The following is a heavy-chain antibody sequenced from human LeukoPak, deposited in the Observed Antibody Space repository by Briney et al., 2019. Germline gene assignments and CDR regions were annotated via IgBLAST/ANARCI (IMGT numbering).Heavy chain of an antibody. CDR1: GGSISRSGYY. D-gene: IGHD1-26*01. Sequence: KPSETLSLICTVSGGSISRSGYYWGGIRQPPGKGLEWIGSIYYSGSTYYNPSLKSRVTISVDTSENQFSLKLSSVTAADTAAYYCARHASSSGGPFVYWGQGTLVTVSS. V-gene: IGHV4-39*01. CDR2: IYYSGST. CDR3: ARHASSSGGPFVY. J-gene: IGHJ4*02.